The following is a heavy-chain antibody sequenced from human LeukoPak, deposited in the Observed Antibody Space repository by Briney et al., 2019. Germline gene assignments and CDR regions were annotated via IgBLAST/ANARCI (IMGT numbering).Heavy chain of an antibody. Sequence: GGSLRLSCAASGFTFSSYAMSWVRQAPGKGLEWVSAISGSGGSTYYADSVKGRFTISRDNSKNTLYLQMNSLRDEDTAVYYCAKDRSASIVGAPDFDYWGQGTLVTVSS. J-gene: IGHJ4*02. V-gene: IGHV3-23*01. CDR3: AKDRSASIVGAPDFDY. CDR1: GFTFSSYA. CDR2: ISGSGGST. D-gene: IGHD1-26*01.